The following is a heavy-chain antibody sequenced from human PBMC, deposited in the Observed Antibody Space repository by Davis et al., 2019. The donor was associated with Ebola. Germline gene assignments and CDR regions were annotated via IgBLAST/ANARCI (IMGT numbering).Heavy chain of an antibody. CDR3: ARGWSLRDYYAMDV. CDR1: GGSISSYY. J-gene: IGHJ6*02. D-gene: IGHD6-13*01. CDR2: IDYSGST. Sequence: ETLSLTCTVSGGSISSYYWSWIRQSPGKGLEWIGYIDYSGSTNYSPSLKSRVTVSVDTSKNHFSLKLSSVTAADTAVYYCARGWSLRDYYAMDVWGQGTTVTVSS. V-gene: IGHV4-59*12.